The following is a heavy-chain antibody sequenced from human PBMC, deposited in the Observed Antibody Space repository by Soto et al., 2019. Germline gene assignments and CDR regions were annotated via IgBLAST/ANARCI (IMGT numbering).Heavy chain of an antibody. V-gene: IGHV4-31*01. Sequence: QVQLQESGPGLVKPSQTLSLTCTVSGGSISSGGYYWSWIRQHPGKGLEWIGYIYYSGSTYYNPSLRRQVPRSVDTCKNQFPLTLSSVAAADTSVYYWASDRVDSILVGAFDIWGQGTMVTLSS. CDR2: IYYSGST. D-gene: IGHD3-22*01. CDR1: GGSISSGGYY. CDR3: ASDRVDSILVGAFDI. J-gene: IGHJ3*02.